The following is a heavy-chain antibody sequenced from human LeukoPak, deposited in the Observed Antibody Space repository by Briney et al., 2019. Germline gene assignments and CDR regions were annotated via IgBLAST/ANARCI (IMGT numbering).Heavy chain of an antibody. J-gene: IGHJ6*02. CDR2: IGSDNKP. CDR1: GFTFSAYA. CDR3: ASDLHYYVAMDV. V-gene: IGHV3-23*05. D-gene: IGHD3-10*02. Sequence: SGGSLRLSCEASGFTFSAYAMTWVRQAPGKGLEWVSSIGSDNKPHYSESVKGRFAISRDNSKNTLFLQLHNLRVEDTALYYCASDLHYYVAMDVWGQGTTVTVSS.